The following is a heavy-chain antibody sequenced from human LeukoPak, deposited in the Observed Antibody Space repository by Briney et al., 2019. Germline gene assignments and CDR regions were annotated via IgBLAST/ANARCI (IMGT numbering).Heavy chain of an antibody. D-gene: IGHD3-16*01. CDR1: GFSVSSNY. J-gene: IGHJ4*02. Sequence: PGGSLRLSCAASGFSVSSNYMSWVRQAPGAGLEWVSVIFSGGGSKFADSVKGRFTISKDNSKNTLHLQMNSLRVGDTAVYYCASEGDRQIFWGQGTLVTVSS. CDR3: ASEGDRQIF. V-gene: IGHV3-66*01. CDR2: IFSGGGS.